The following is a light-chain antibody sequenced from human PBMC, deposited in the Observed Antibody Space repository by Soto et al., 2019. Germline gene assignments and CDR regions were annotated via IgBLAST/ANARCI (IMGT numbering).Light chain of an antibody. J-gene: IGLJ1*01. Sequence: QSALTQPASVSGSPGQSITISCTGTSSDIGGYNYVSWYQQHPGKAPKLIIYDVSNRPSGVSNRFSGSKSGNTASLTISGVQADEEADYHCSSYTTSSTPYVFGTGTKLTVL. CDR3: SSYTTSSTPYV. V-gene: IGLV2-14*01. CDR2: DVS. CDR1: SSDIGGYNY.